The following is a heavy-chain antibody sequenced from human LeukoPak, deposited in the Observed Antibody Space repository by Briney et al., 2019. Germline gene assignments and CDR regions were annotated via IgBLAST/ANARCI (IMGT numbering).Heavy chain of an antibody. V-gene: IGHV3-11*01. J-gene: IGHJ4*02. D-gene: IGHD3-10*01. CDR1: GFTFRYFF. CDR3: ARSLRGGIHYFDY. Sequence: CLRLSCALSGFTFRYFFMRWISQAPGGGLEWVSYIGSSGRTTDYTDSVKGRFTISRDNAKNSLYLQMNSLRAEDTAVYYCARSLRGGIHYFDYWGQGTLVTVSS. CDR2: IGSSGRTT.